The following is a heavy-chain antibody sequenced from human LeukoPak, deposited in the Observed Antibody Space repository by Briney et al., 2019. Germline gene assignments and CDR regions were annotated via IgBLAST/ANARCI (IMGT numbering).Heavy chain of an antibody. J-gene: IGHJ4*02. CDR3: AKVLRGGGSRGYSYGPDY. V-gene: IGHV3-30*02. CDR2: IRFDGGSNK. CDR1: GFTFSSYD. D-gene: IGHD5-18*01. Sequence: QPGGSLRLSCAASGFTFSSYDMHWVRQAPGKGLEWVSFIRFDGGSNKYYGDSVKGRFTISRDNSKNTLYLQMNRLRTEDTAMYYCAKVLRGGGSRGYSYGPDYWGQGTLVTVSS.